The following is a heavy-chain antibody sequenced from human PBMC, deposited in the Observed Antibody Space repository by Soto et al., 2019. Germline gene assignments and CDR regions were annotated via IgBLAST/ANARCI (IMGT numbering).Heavy chain of an antibody. Sequence: QVQLQESGPGLVKPSQTLSLTCTVSGGSISSGGYYWSWIRQHPGKGLEWIGYIYYSGSTYYNPSLKSRVTISVYTSKNQFSLKLSSVTAADTAVYYCAARPYLYGSGSPRFDYWGQGTLVTVSS. CDR2: IYYSGST. J-gene: IGHJ4*02. CDR1: GGSISSGGYY. D-gene: IGHD3-10*01. V-gene: IGHV4-31*03. CDR3: AARPYLYGSGSPRFDY.